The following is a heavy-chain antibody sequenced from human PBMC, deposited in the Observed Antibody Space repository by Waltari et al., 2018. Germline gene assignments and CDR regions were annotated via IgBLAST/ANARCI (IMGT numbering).Heavy chain of an antibody. Sequence: QLQLQESGPGLVKPSETLSLTCTVSGGSISSSSYYWGWIRQPPGQGLEWIGSIYYSGSTYYNPSLKSRVTISVDTSKNQFSLKLSSVTAADTAVYYCARGGPDGYQPLYYYYMDVWGKGTTVTVSS. CDR2: IYYSGST. CDR1: GGSISSSSYY. CDR3: ARGGPDGYQPLYYYYMDV. D-gene: IGHD2-2*01. V-gene: IGHV4-39*01. J-gene: IGHJ6*03.